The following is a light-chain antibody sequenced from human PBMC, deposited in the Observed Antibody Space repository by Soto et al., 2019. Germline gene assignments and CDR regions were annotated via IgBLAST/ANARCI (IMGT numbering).Light chain of an antibody. CDR2: RTF. CDR3: QQYDTSPPT. CDR1: QPLTSRY. V-gene: IGKV3-20*01. J-gene: IGKJ5*01. Sequence: IFLTPSPRTLSLSLGEKDTTSRRATQPLTSRYLAWYQHQPGQAPRLLIYRTFARAPGIPDRFSGGGSGTDFTLTISRLEREDFAVYYCQQYDTSPPTFGQGTRLEIK.